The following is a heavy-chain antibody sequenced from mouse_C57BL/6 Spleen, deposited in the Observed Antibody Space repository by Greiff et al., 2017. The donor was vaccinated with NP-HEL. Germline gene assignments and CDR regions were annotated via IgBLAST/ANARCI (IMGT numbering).Heavy chain of an antibody. D-gene: IGHD1-1*01. CDR3: ARLGSSPWYFDV. J-gene: IGHJ1*03. CDR2: INPNNGGT. Sequence: EVKLQQSGPELVKPGASVKISCKASGYTFTDYYMNWVKQSHGKSLEWIGDINPNNGGTSYNQKFKGKATLTVDKSSSTAYMELRSLTSEDSAVYYCARLGSSPWYFDVWGTGTTVTVSS. V-gene: IGHV1-26*01. CDR1: GYTFTDYY.